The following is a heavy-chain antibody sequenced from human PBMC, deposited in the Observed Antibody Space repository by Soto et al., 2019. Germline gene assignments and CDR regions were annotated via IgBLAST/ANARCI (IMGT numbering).Heavy chain of an antibody. V-gene: IGHV3-30-3*01. D-gene: IGHD2-2*01. Sequence: GGSLRLSCAASGFTFSSYAMHWVRQAPGKGLEWVAVISYDGSNKYYADTVKGRFTISRDNSKNTLYLQMNSLRAEDTAVFYCARGSERPYQLPLNNWFDPWGQGTLVTVSS. CDR1: GFTFSSYA. CDR3: ARGSERPYQLPLNNWFDP. CDR2: ISYDGSNK. J-gene: IGHJ5*02.